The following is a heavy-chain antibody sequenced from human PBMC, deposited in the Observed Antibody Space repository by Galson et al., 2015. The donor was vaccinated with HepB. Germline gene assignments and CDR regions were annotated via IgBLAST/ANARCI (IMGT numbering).Heavy chain of an antibody. Sequence: SLRLSCAASGFTFSSYAMHWVRQAPGKGLEWVAVISYDGSNKYYADSVKGRFTIFRDNSKNTLYLQMNSLRAEDTAVYYCARVSLRWNWGDAFDIWGQGTMVTVSS. CDR1: GFTFSSYA. D-gene: IGHD4-23*01. CDR3: ARVSLRWNWGDAFDI. J-gene: IGHJ3*02. V-gene: IGHV3-30*04. CDR2: ISYDGSNK.